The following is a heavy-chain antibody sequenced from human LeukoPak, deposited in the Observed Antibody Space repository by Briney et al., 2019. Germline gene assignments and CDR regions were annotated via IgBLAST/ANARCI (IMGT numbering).Heavy chain of an antibody. CDR2: IYYSGRT. J-gene: IGHJ4*02. D-gene: IGHD2/OR15-2a*01. CDR3: ASVILPENYFDN. CDR1: GGSLSGGDYY. Sequence: SETLSLTCAVSGGSLSGGDYYWSWIRQPPGMGLEWIGYIYYSGRTYYNPSLKSRLTISVDTSKKQFSLKLSSVTAADTAVYYCASVILPENYFDNWGQGTLVTVSS. V-gene: IGHV4-30-4*01.